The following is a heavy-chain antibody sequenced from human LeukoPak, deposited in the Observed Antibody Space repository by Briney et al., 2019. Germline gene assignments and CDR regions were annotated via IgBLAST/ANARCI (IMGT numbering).Heavy chain of an antibody. J-gene: IGHJ4*02. CDR2: IWYDGSNK. CDR1: GFTFSSYG. D-gene: IGHD6-19*01. Sequence: PGRSLRLSCAASGFTFSSYGMHWVRQAPGKGLEWVAVIWYDGSNKYYADSVKGRFTISRDNSKNTLYLQMNSLRAEDTAVYYCARARWSSGWYVSYWGQGTLVTVSS. V-gene: IGHV3-33*01. CDR3: ARARWSSGWYVSY.